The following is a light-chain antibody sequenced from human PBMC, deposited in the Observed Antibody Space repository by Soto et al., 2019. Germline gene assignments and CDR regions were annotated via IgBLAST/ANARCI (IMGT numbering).Light chain of an antibody. CDR3: QQFDSLPIT. J-gene: IGKJ5*01. Sequence: DIQMTQSPSSLSASVGDRVTITCQASQDITNYLNWYQQKPGKAPRPLVYDGSNLDTGVPSRFSGSGSGTHFSFTISSLHPEDIATYYCQQFDSLPITFGQGTRLEI. CDR1: QDITNY. CDR2: DGS. V-gene: IGKV1-33*01.